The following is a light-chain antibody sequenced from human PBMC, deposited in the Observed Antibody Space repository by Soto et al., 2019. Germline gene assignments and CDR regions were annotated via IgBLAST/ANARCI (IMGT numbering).Light chain of an antibody. Sequence: DIQLTQSPSTLSASLSAGVTIXSRASQSISSWLAWYQQKPGKAPKLLIYDASNLESGVPSRFSGGGSGTEFSLTISSLQPDDFATYYCQQYNYFWAFGQGTKVDIK. V-gene: IGKV1-5*01. CDR1: QSISSW. CDR2: DAS. J-gene: IGKJ1*01. CDR3: QQYNYFWA.